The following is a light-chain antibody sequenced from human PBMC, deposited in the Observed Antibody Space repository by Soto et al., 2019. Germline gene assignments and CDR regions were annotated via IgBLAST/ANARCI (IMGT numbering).Light chain of an antibody. V-gene: IGKV1-39*01. J-gene: IGKJ3*01. CDR1: HNIDTF. CDR2: AAS. Sequence: DIQITQSPSSLSASVGDRVTITCRASHNIDTFLNWYQQEPGKAPKLLIYAASILQGGVPSRFSASGSGTDFTLTISXLQPEDFATDFCQQCYSSPTFGPGTKVDTK. CDR3: QQCYSSPT.